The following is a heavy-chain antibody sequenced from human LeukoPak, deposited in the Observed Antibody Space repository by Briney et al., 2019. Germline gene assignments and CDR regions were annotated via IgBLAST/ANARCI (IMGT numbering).Heavy chain of an antibody. Sequence: GGSLRLSCAASGFTFSSYAMHWVRQAPGKGLEWVAVISYDGSNKYYADSVKGRFTISRDNSKNTLYLQMNSLRAEDTAVYYCARTDGYNENFDYWGQGTLVTVSS. D-gene: IGHD5-24*01. V-gene: IGHV3-30-3*01. CDR1: GFTFSSYA. CDR3: ARTDGYNENFDY. CDR2: ISYDGSNK. J-gene: IGHJ4*02.